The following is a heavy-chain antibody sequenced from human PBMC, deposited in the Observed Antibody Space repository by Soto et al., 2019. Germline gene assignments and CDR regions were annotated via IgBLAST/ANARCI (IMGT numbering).Heavy chain of an antibody. CDR2: VSKDGSNT. CDR3: ARDIWWEPGVDAFHI. J-gene: IGHJ3*02. V-gene: IGHV3-30-3*01. CDR1: GFTFNFFA. Sequence: QVQLVESGGGVVQPGRSLRLSCAASGFTFNFFAMHWVRQAPGKGLEWVAAVSKDGSNTYYADSVKGRFTISRDNPKNTRYLQMTSLRLEDTAVYYCARDIWWEPGVDAFHIWGQGTMVTVSP. D-gene: IGHD1-26*01.